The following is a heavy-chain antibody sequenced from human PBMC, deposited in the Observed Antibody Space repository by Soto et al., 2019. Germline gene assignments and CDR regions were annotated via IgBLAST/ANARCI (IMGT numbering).Heavy chain of an antibody. Sequence: QVQLQESGTGLVKPSDTLSLTCAVSGSSISSSNWWGWIRQPPGKGLEWIGYIYYSGTTYYNPSLNSRVTMSVDTSKNQFSLKLTSVTAVDTAVYYCARREIQGPIDYWGQGTLVTFSS. J-gene: IGHJ4*02. CDR2: IYYSGTT. V-gene: IGHV4-28*01. CDR3: ARREIQGPIDY. D-gene: IGHD1-26*01. CDR1: GSSISSSNW.